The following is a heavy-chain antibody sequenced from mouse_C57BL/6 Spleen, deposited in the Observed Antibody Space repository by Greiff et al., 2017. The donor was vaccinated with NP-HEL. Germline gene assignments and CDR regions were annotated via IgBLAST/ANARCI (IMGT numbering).Heavy chain of an antibody. D-gene: IGHD3-2*02. CDR3: ARPGQATPPYAMDY. Sequence: QVQLQQPGAELVKPGASVKMSCKASGYTFTSYWITWVKQRPGQGLEWIGDIYPGSGSTNYNEKFKSKATLTVDTSSSTAYMQLSSLTSEDSAVYYGARPGQATPPYAMDYWGQGTSVTVSS. CDR2: IYPGSGST. V-gene: IGHV1-55*01. CDR1: GYTFTSYW. J-gene: IGHJ4*01.